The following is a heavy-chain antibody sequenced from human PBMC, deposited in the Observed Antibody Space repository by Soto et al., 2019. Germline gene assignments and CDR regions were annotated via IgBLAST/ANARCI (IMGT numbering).Heavy chain of an antibody. CDR1: GGTFSSYT. CDR2: IIPTLGIA. V-gene: IGHV1-69*02. D-gene: IGHD3-10*01. J-gene: IGHJ4*02. Sequence: AASVKVSCKASGGTFSSYTISWVRQAPGQGLEWMGRIIPTLGIANYAQKFQGRVTITADKSTSTAYMELSSLRSEDTAVYYCARVTQFGEFDYWGQGTLVNVSS. CDR3: ARVTQFGEFDY.